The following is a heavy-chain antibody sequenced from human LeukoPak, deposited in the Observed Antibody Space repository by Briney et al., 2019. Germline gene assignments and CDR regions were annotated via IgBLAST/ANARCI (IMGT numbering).Heavy chain of an antibody. CDR2: LSDSGAST. CDR1: GFNFNNYA. D-gene: IGHD2/OR15-2a*01. J-gene: IGHJ5*02. CDR3: AKDARTGVWNIGDSWFDP. Sequence: GGSLRLSCVASGFNFNNYAMNWVRQAPGKGLEWVSGLSDSGASTFCAESVRGRFSISRDNAKNLLYLNMNSLRAEDTAIYFCAKDARTGVWNIGDSWFDPWGPGTLVTVSS. V-gene: IGHV3-23*01.